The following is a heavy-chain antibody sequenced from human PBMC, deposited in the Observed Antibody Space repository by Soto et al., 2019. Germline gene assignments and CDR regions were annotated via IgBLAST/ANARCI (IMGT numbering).Heavy chain of an antibody. CDR1: GGTFSSYA. D-gene: IGHD6-6*01. CDR2: IIPIFGTA. J-gene: IGHJ6*02. Sequence: QVQLVQSGAEVKKPGSSVKVSCKASGGTFSSYAISWVRQAPGQGLEWMGGIIPIFGTANYAQKFQGRVTITADEARSTAYMELSSLRSEDTAVYYCARVVIAARPKDYYYYGMDVWGQGTTVTVSS. CDR3: ARVVIAARPKDYYYYGMDV. V-gene: IGHV1-69*01.